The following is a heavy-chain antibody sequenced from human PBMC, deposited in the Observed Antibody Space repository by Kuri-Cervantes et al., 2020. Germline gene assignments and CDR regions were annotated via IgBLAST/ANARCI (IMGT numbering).Heavy chain of an antibody. J-gene: IGHJ6*02. V-gene: IGHV1-2*06. CDR2: INPESGAT. CDR1: GYTFTSYG. D-gene: IGHD6-6*01. CDR3: ATTKGSSSDYYYYGMDV. Sequence: ASVKVSCKASGYTFTSYGISWVRHAPGQGLEWMGRINPESGATDYARKFQDRVTMTRDTSISTVYMELRSLRSDDTAVYYCATTKGSSSDYYYYGMDVWGQGTTVTVSS.